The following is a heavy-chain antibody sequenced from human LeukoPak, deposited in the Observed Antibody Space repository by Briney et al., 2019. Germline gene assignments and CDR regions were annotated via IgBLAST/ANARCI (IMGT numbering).Heavy chain of an antibody. CDR3: ANNYYDSSGLPS. CDR2: ISYDGSNK. CDR1: GFTFSSYG. Sequence: GRSLRLSCAASGFTFSSYGMHWVRLAPSKGLEWVAVISYDGSNKYYADSVKGRFTISRDNSKNTLYLQMNSLRAEDTAVYYCANNYYDSSGLPSWGQGTLVTVSS. J-gene: IGHJ5*02. V-gene: IGHV3-30*18. D-gene: IGHD3-22*01.